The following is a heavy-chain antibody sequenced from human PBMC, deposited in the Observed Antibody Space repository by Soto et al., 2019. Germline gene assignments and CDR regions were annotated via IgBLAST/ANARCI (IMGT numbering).Heavy chain of an antibody. D-gene: IGHD6-6*01. CDR2: INAGNGNT. CDR3: ARDRSIAARLGNWFDP. V-gene: IGHV1-3*01. Sequence: ASVKVSCKASGYTFTSYAMHWVRQAPGQRLEWMGWINAGNGNTKYSQKFQGRVTITRDTSASTAYMELSSLRSEDTAVYYCARDRSIAARLGNWFDPWGQGTLVTVSS. CDR1: GYTFTSYA. J-gene: IGHJ5*02.